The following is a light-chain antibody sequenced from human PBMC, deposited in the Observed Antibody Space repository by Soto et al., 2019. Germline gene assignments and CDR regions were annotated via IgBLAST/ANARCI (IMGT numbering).Light chain of an antibody. Sequence: QSALTQPASVSGSPGKSITISCTGTSSDVGGYNYVSWYQQHPGKAPKLMIYDVSNRPSGVSNRFSGSKSANTASLTISGLQAEDEADYYCSSHTSSSTSYVFGTGTKRTVL. V-gene: IGLV2-14*01. CDR2: DVS. J-gene: IGLJ1*01. CDR3: SSHTSSSTSYV. CDR1: SSDVGGYNY.